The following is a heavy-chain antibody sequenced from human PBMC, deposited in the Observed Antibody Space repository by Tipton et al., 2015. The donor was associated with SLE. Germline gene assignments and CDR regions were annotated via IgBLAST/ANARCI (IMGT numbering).Heavy chain of an antibody. CDR1: GGSISSSSYY. D-gene: IGHD3-22*01. V-gene: IGHV4-39*07. CDR2: RYYSGST. CDR3: ARYPYDRNGNHYYYYFGMDV. J-gene: IGHJ6*02. Sequence: TLSLTCTVSGGSISSSSYYWGWIRQPPGKGLEWIGSRYYSGSTDYNPSLKSRATISEDTPKNQFSLRLSSVTAADTAVYYCARYPYDRNGNHYYYYFGMDVWGQGTTVTVSS.